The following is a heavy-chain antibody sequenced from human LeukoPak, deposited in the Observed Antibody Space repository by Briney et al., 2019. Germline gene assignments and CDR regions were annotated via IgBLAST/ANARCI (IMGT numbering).Heavy chain of an antibody. CDR2: NYYSGST. J-gene: IGHJ6*03. CDR1: GGSISSHY. D-gene: IGHD6-13*01. CDR3: AREERDFIAAAGSYYYYYMDV. Sequence: SETLSLTCTVSGGSISSHYWSWIRQPPGKGLEWIGYNYYSGSTNYNPSLKSRVTISVDTSKNQFSLKLSSVTAADTAVYYCAREERDFIAAAGSYYYYYMDVWGKGTTVTVSS. V-gene: IGHV4-59*11.